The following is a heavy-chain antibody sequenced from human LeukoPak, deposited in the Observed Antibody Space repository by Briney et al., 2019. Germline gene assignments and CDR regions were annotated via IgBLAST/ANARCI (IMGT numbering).Heavy chain of an antibody. Sequence: GGSLRLSCAASGFTFSSYEMNWVRQAPGKGLKWISYISSSGSTIYYADSVKGRFTISRDNAKNSLYLQMNSLRAEDTAVYYCARFDSSGYYPLYFVYWGQGTLVTVFS. D-gene: IGHD3-22*01. CDR2: ISSSGSTI. CDR1: GFTFSSYE. V-gene: IGHV3-48*03. J-gene: IGHJ4*02. CDR3: ARFDSSGYYPLYFVY.